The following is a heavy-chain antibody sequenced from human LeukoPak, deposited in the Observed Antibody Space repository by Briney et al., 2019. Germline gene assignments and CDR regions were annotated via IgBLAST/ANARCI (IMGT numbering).Heavy chain of an antibody. V-gene: IGHV3-7*03. CDR3: AKVGVAKY. J-gene: IGHJ4*02. CDR1: GFTFSNYG. Sequence: GGSLRLSCAASGFTFSNYGMSWVRQAPGKGLEWVASIKQDGSEKFYVDSVKGRFTISRDNSKNTLYLQMNSLRAEDTAVYYCAKVGVAKYWGQGTLVTVSS. D-gene: IGHD1-26*01. CDR2: IKQDGSEK.